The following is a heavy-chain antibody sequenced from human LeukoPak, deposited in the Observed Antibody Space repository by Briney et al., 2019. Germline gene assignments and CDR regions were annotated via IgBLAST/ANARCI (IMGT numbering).Heavy chain of an antibody. V-gene: IGHV4-39*07. D-gene: IGHD2-21*01. CDR1: GGSISSSSYY. CDR3: ARDGDSTLGYFQH. J-gene: IGHJ1*01. CDR2: IYYSGST. Sequence: SETLSLTCTVSGGSISSSSYYWGWIRQPPGKGLEWIGSIYYSGSTYYNPSLKSRVTISVDTSKNQFSLKLSSVTAADTAVYYCARDGDSTLGYFQHWGQGTLVTVSS.